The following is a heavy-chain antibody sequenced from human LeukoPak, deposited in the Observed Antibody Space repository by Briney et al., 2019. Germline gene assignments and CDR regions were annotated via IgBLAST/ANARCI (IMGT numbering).Heavy chain of an antibody. Sequence: PGGSLRLSCAASGFTFTSFAMSWVRQAPGKGLEWVSSIIGSGGSTFYADSVKGRFTISRDNSKNTLYLQMNSLRADDTAVYYCARQYYFASGSYRYFDYLGQGTLVTVSS. CDR2: IIGSGGST. CDR1: GFTFTSFA. D-gene: IGHD3-10*01. V-gene: IGHV3-23*01. CDR3: ARQYYFASGSYRYFDY. J-gene: IGHJ4*02.